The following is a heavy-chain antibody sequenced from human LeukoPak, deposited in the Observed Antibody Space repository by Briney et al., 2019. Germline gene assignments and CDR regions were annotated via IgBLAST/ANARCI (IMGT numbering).Heavy chain of an antibody. CDR3: ARERGITGTGDY. D-gene: IGHD1-20*01. J-gene: IGHJ4*02. CDR1: GFVFSSYG. Sequence: GGSLRLSCAASGFVFSSYGMHWVRQTPGKGLEWVAVVWHDGSNKYYRDSVKGRFTISRDNAKNSLYLQMNSLRAEDTAVYYCARERGITGTGDYWGQGTLVTVSS. V-gene: IGHV3-33*01. CDR2: VWHDGSNK.